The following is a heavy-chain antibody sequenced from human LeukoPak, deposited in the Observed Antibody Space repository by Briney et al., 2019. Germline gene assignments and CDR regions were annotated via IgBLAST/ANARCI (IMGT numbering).Heavy chain of an antibody. CDR3: ARDGGSSSWSPYYYYYMDV. Sequence: PGGSLRLSCVASGFTFSSYSVNWVRQAPGKGLEWDSCISSSSSYIYYADSVKGRFTISRDNAKNTLYLQMNSLRAEDTAVYYCARDGGSSSWSPYYYYYMDVWGKGTTVTISS. J-gene: IGHJ6*03. CDR2: ISSSSSYI. CDR1: GFTFSSYS. V-gene: IGHV3-21*01. D-gene: IGHD6-13*01.